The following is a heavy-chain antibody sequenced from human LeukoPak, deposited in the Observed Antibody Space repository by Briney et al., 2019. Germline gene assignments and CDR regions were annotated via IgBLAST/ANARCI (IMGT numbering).Heavy chain of an antibody. CDR1: GGSISSYY. D-gene: IGHD1-26*01. CDR3: ARSLRGGSYLFDY. J-gene: IGHJ4*02. CDR2: IYTSGST. Sequence: SETLSLTCTVPGGSISSYYWSWIRQPPGKGLEWIGYIYTSGSTNYNPSLKSRVTISVDTSKNQFSLKLSSVTAADTAVYYCARSLRGGSYLFDYWGQGTLVTVSS. V-gene: IGHV4-4*09.